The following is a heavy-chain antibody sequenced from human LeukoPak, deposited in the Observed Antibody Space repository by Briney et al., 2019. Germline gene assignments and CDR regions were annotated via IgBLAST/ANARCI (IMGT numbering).Heavy chain of an antibody. J-gene: IGHJ4*02. Sequence: SETLCLTCTVSGGSISSGGYYWSWIRQHPGKGLEWIGYIYYSGSTYYNPSLKSRVTISVDTSKNQFSLKLSSVTAADTAIYYCGKTDIYFNPIDYWGPGSLVTVSS. CDR1: GGSISSGGYY. CDR2: IYYSGST. CDR3: GKTDIYFNPIDY. D-gene: IGHD3-9*01. V-gene: IGHV4-31*02.